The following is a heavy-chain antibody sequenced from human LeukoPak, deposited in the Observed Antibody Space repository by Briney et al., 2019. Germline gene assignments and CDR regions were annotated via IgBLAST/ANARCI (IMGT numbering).Heavy chain of an antibody. CDR3: ARWESRIRDYYYYGMDV. Sequence: GESLKISCKGSGYSFTSYWIGWVRQMPGKGLEWMGIIYPGDSDTRYSPSFQGQVTISADKSISTAYLQWSSLKASDTAMYYCARWESRIRDYYYYGMDVWGQGTTVTVSS. CDR2: IYPGDSDT. J-gene: IGHJ6*02. V-gene: IGHV5-51*01. CDR1: GYSFTSYW. D-gene: IGHD1-14*01.